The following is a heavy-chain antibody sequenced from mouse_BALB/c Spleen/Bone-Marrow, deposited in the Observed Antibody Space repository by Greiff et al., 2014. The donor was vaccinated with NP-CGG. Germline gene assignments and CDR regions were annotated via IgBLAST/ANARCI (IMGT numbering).Heavy chain of an antibody. CDR1: GFTFSSFE. CDR2: ISSGSSTI. Sequence: DVMLVESGGGLVRPGGSRKLCCAASGFTFSSFEMHWVRQAPEKGLEWVAYISSGSSTIYYADTVNGRFTISRDNPKNTLFLQMTSLRSEDTAMYYCARLRRYYGYFDYWGQGTTLTVSS. J-gene: IGHJ2*01. D-gene: IGHD1-1*01. CDR3: ARLRRYYGYFDY. V-gene: IGHV5-17*02.